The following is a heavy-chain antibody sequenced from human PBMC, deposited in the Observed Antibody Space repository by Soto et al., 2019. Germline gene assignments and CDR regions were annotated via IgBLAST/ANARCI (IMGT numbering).Heavy chain of an antibody. J-gene: IGHJ6*02. CDR3: AREWVDTAMVIGYYGMDV. Sequence: QVQLVQSGAEVKKPGSSVKVSCKASGGTFSSYAISWVRQAPGQGLEWMGGIIPIFGTANYAQKFQGRVTITADXXTXTXXMELSSLRSEDTAVYYCAREWVDTAMVIGYYGMDVWGQGTTVTVSS. CDR2: IIPIFGTA. CDR1: GGTFSSYA. V-gene: IGHV1-69*12. D-gene: IGHD5-18*01.